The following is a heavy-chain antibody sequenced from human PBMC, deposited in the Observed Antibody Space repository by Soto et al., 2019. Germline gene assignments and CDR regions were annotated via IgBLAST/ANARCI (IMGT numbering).Heavy chain of an antibody. J-gene: IGHJ4*02. CDR2: ISGSGGTT. CDR1: GFPFRSYA. Sequence: PGEPLPLSCGPSGFPFRSYAWNLVRQAPGRGLEWVSAISGSGGTTYYADSVKGRFTISRDNSKNTLFLQMNSLRAEDAVIYYCAKPPTVISTSFDYCGQASLVTVSS. CDR3: AKPPTVISTSFDY. V-gene: IGHV3-23*01. D-gene: IGHD3-22*01.